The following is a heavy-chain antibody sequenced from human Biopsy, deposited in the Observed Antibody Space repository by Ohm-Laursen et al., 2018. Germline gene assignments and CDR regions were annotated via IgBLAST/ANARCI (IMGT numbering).Heavy chain of an antibody. D-gene: IGHD3-3*01. V-gene: IGHV3-9*01. CDR1: GFNFDDHV. CDR2: ISWDGGSE. J-gene: IGHJ4*02. CDR3: VRGYSSSWSGYLDH. Sequence: SLRLSCAASGFNFDDHVMHWVRQAPGKGLEWVSGISWDGGSEGYADSVKGRFTISRDNAKNSLFLQMNSLTTEDTALYYCVRGYSSSWSGYLDHWGQGTLVTVSS.